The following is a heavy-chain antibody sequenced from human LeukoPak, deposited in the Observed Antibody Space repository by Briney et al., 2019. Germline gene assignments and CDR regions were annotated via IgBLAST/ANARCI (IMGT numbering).Heavy chain of an antibody. CDR1: GGSISSSSYY. CDR2: IYYSGST. V-gene: IGHV4-39*07. J-gene: IGHJ4*02. D-gene: IGHD3-16*02. Sequence: PSETLSLTCTVSGGSISSSSYYWGWIRQPPGKGLEWIGSIYYSGSTYYNPSLKRRVTISVDTSKNQFSLKLSSVTAADTAVYYCARDVQVGYDYVWGSYPGPGYFDYWGQGTLVTVSS. CDR3: ARDVQVGYDYVWGSYPGPGYFDY.